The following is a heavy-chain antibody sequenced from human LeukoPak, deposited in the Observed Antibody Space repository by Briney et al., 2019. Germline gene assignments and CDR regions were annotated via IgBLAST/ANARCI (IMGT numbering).Heavy chain of an antibody. J-gene: IGHJ1*01. CDR3: ARDPPRHTYYYDSSGLDFQH. CDR2: IYSGGST. Sequence: GGSLRLSCAVSGFTVSSNYMSWVRQAPGKGLEWVSIIYSGGSTYYADSVKGRFTISRDNSKNTLYLQMNSLRAEDTAVYYCARDPPRHTYYYDSSGLDFQHWGQGTLVTVSS. CDR1: GFTVSSNY. V-gene: IGHV3-66*01. D-gene: IGHD3-22*01.